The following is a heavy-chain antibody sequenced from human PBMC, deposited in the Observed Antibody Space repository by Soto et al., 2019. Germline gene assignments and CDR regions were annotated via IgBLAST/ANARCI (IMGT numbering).Heavy chain of an antibody. CDR3: ARESERLLGY. D-gene: IGHD3-3*01. CDR2: ISYDGSNR. Sequence: QVQSVESGGGVVQPGRSLRLSCAASGFSFSSYAMHWVRQAPGKGLEWVAVISYDGSNRYYADSVKGRFTISRDNSKNTLYLQMNNLRAEDTAVYFCARESERLLGYWGQGTLVTVSS. J-gene: IGHJ4*02. CDR1: GFSFSSYA. V-gene: IGHV3-30-3*01.